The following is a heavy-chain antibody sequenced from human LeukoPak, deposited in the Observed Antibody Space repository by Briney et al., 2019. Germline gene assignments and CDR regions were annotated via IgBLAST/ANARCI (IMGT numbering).Heavy chain of an antibody. D-gene: IGHD3-22*01. CDR3: ARSDSSGYYDY. Sequence: ASVKVSCKASGYTFAYRYLHWVRQAPGQALEWMGWITPFNGNTNYAQKFQDRVTITRDRSMSTAYMELSSLRSEDTAMYYCARSDSSGYYDYWGQGTLVTVSS. J-gene: IGHJ4*02. CDR1: GYTFAYRY. CDR2: ITPFNGNT. V-gene: IGHV1-45*02.